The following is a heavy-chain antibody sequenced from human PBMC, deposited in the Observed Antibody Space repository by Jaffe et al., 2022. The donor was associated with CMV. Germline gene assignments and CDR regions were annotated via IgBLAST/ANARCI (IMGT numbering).Heavy chain of an antibody. CDR3: TTEDSGSYYPDY. D-gene: IGHD1-26*01. Sequence: EVQLVESGGGLVKPGGSLRLSCAASGFTFSNAWMSWVRQAPGKGLEWVGRIKSKTDGGTTDYAAPVKGRFTISRDDSKNTLYLQMNSLKTEDTAVYYCTTEDSGSYYPDYWGQGTLVTVSS. CDR1: GFTFSNAW. V-gene: IGHV3-15*01. J-gene: IGHJ4*02. CDR2: IKSKTDGGTT.